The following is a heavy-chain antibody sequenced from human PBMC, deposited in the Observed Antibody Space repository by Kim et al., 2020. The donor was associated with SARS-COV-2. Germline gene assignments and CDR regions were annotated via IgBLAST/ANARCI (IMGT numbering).Heavy chain of an antibody. Sequence: SETLSLTCTVSGGSISSSSYYWGWIRQPPGKGLEWIGSIYYSGSTYYNPSLKSRVTISVDTSKNQFSLKLSSVTAADTAVYYCARLTAVAGTYYFDYWGQGTLVTVSS. D-gene: IGHD6-19*01. CDR1: GGSISSSSYY. CDR2: IYYSGST. V-gene: IGHV4-39*01. CDR3: ARLTAVAGTYYFDY. J-gene: IGHJ4*02.